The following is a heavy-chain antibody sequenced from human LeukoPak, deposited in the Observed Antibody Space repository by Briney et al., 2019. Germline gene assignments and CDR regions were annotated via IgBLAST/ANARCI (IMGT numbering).Heavy chain of an antibody. D-gene: IGHD2-2*01. Sequence: SQTLSLTCTVSGGSISSGGYYWSWIRQHPGKGLEWIGYIYYSGSTYYNPSLKSRVTISVDTSKNQFSLKLSSVTAADTAVYYWARDPGGGYCSSTSCPVDGMDVWGQGTTVTVSS. CDR2: IYYSGST. CDR1: GGSISSGGYY. V-gene: IGHV4-31*03. J-gene: IGHJ6*02. CDR3: ARDPGGGYCSSTSCPVDGMDV.